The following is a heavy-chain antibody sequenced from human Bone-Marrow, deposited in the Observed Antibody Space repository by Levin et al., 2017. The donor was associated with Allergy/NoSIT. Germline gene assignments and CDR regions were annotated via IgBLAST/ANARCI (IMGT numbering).Heavy chain of an antibody. CDR2: MNPNSGNT. D-gene: IGHD1/OR15-1a*01. V-gene: IGHV1-8*01. CDR1: GYTFSNYD. CDR3: ARGRKYNGNNDPENDY. J-gene: IGHJ4*02. Sequence: GESLKISCKASGYTFSNYDINWVRQATGQGLEWVGWMNPNSGNTGYGQKFQGRVTMTRDTSTSTAHLELSSLKSEDTAVYYCARGRKYNGNNDPENDYWGQGTLVIVSS.